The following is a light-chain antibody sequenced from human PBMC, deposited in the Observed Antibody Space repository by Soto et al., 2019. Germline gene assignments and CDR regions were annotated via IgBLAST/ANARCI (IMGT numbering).Light chain of an antibody. V-gene: IGKV3-15*01. CDR2: DAS. J-gene: IGKJ1*01. Sequence: DIVMTQSPATLSVSPGERATLSCRASQSVSRYLAWYQQKPGQAPRLLMYDASTRAAGIAVRFSGSGSGTEFTLTISSLQSEDFGVYYCQQTTDWPATFGQGTKVEIK. CDR1: QSVSRY. CDR3: QQTTDWPAT.